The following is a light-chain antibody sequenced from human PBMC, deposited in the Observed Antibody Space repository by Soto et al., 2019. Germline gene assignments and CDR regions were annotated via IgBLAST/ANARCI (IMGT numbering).Light chain of an antibody. CDR3: QPYGIWPP. V-gene: IGKV3-20*01. J-gene: IGKJ5*01. CDR2: GAS. Sequence: EIVLTQSPGTLSLSPGERATLSCRASQSVSSSYLAWYQQKPGQPPRLLIYGASSRATGIPDRFSGSGSGTDFTLTISRLEPEDFAAYYCQPYGIWPPFGEGTRLKIK. CDR1: QSVSSSY.